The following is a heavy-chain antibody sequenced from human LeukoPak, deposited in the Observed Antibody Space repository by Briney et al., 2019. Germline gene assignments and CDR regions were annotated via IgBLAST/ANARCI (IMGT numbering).Heavy chain of an antibody. CDR2: ISYDGSNK. D-gene: IGHD4-17*01. CDR1: GFTFSSYG. V-gene: IGHV3-30*18. J-gene: IGHJ4*02. CDR3: AKDFGGDYYYFDY. Sequence: HPGGSLRLSCAASGFTFSSYGMHWARQAPGKGLEWVAVISYDGSNKYYADSVKGRFTISRDNSKNTLYLQMNSLRAEDTAVYYCAKDFGGDYYYFDYWGQGSLVTVSS.